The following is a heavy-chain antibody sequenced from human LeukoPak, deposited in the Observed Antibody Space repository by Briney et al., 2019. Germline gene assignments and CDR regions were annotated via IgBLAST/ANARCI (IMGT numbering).Heavy chain of an antibody. D-gene: IGHD3-22*01. CDR3: ARGSVYDSSGYYYEADY. CDR2: ISSSGSTI. J-gene: IGHJ4*02. Sequence: GGSLRLSCAASGFTFSDYYMSWIRQAPGKGLEWVSYISSSGSTINYADSVKGRFTISRDNAKNSLYLQMNSQRAEDTAVYYCARGSVYDSSGYYYEADYWGQGTLVTVSS. V-gene: IGHV3-11*01. CDR1: GFTFSDYY.